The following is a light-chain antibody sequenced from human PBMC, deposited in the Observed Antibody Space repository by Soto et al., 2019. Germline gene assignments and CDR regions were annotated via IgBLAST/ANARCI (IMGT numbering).Light chain of an antibody. CDR3: MYALQTPPA. J-gene: IGKJ2*01. CDR1: QSLLHSNGFTY. V-gene: IGKV2-28*01. CDR2: LGS. Sequence: DIVMTQSPLSLPVTPGEPASISCRSSQSLLHSNGFTYLDWYLQRPGQSPQLLIYLGSHRAPGVPERISGGGSGTDFTLKISRVEAEDVGVYYCMYALQTPPAFGQGTKLEIK.